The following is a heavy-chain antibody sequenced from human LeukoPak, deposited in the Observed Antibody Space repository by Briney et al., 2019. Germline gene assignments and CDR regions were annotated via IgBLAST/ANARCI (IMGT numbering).Heavy chain of an antibody. CDR1: GGSISNYY. Sequence: KASETLSLTCTVSGGSISNYYWSWIRQPPGKGLEWIGYIYYSERTDYNPSLRNRVSISLDTSRNQFSLKLSSVTAADTAVYYSARDRSGYDSVGFYPWAFDMWGPGTMVTVSS. CDR2: IYYSERT. D-gene: IGHD3-22*01. J-gene: IGHJ3*02. V-gene: IGHV4-59*01. CDR3: ARDRSGYDSVGFYPWAFDM.